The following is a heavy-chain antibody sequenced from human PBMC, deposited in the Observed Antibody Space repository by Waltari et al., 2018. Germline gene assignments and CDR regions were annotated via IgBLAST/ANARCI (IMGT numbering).Heavy chain of an antibody. J-gene: IGHJ4*02. CDR3: AKQLLWFRELWYY. CDR1: GYSISSGYY. D-gene: IGHD3-10*01. V-gene: IGHV4-38-2*02. Sequence: QVQLQASGPGLVKPSETLSLTCTVSGYSISSGYYWGWIRQPPGKGLEWIGSIYHSGSTHHNPSLNSRVTVAVDTSKNHSSRKLSPVTAADTAVYYCAKQLLWFRELWYYWGQGTLVTVSS. CDR2: IYHSGST.